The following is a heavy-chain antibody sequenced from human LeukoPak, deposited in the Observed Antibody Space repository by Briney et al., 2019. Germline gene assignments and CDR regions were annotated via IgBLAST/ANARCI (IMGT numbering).Heavy chain of an antibody. J-gene: IGHJ4*02. V-gene: IGHV1-2*02. Sequence: ASVKVSCKASGYTFTSYDINWVRQATGQGLEWMGWINPNSGGTNYAQKFQGRVTMTRDTSISTAYMELSRLRSDDTAVYYCARGYYYSYWGQGTLVTVSS. CDR3: ARGYYYSY. CDR1: GYTFTSYD. D-gene: IGHD3-10*01. CDR2: INPNSGGT.